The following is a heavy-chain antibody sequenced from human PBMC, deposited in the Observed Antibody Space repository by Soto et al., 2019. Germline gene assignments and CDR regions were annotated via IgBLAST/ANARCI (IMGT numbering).Heavy chain of an antibody. D-gene: IGHD2-2*01. J-gene: IGHJ4*02. CDR2: TSNSGST. CDR1: GGSITSSGYY. Sequence: QVQLQESGPGLVKPSQTLSLTCTVSGGSITSSGYYWSWFRQHPGEGLEWIGFTSNSGSTSYNPSLKSGVTISVDTSSNRSSLNLKSVTAADTAVYYCARGGGSTKVDYWGQGTLVTVSP. CDR3: ARGGGSTKVDY. V-gene: IGHV4-31*03.